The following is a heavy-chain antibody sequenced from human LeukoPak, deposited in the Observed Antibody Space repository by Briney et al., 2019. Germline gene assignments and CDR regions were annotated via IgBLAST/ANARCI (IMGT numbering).Heavy chain of an antibody. CDR2: ISHSGST. CDR3: ASLRERSYYARGFDY. CDR1: GGSFSGYY. J-gene: IGHJ4*02. D-gene: IGHD1-26*01. Sequence: SETLSLTCAVYGGSFSGYYWSWIRQPPGKGLEWIGEISHSGSTNYNPSLKSRVTISVDTSKNQFSLKLSSVTAANTAVYYCASLRERSYYARGFDYWGQGTLVTVSS. V-gene: IGHV4-34*01.